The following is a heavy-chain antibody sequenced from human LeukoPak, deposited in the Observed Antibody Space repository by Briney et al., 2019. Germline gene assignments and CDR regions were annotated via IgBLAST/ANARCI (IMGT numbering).Heavy chain of an antibody. CDR2: ISSSSSTI. CDR3: ARDSSGYYPTAYYYYMDV. D-gene: IGHD3-22*01. J-gene: IGHJ6*03. CDR1: GFTVSSYS. V-gene: IGHV3-48*01. Sequence: PGGSLRLSCAASGFTVSSYSMNWVRQAPGKGREWVSYISSSSSTIYYADSVKGRFTISRDNAKNSLYLQMNSLRAEDTAVYYCARDSSGYYPTAYYYYMDVWGKGTTVTVSS.